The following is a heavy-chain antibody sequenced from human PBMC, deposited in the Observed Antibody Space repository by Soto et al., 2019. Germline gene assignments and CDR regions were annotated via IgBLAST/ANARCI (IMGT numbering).Heavy chain of an antibody. CDR3: ATANWSHHYFDP. D-gene: IGHD1-1*01. CDR1: GGSFSGYY. CDR2: INHSGSP. Sequence: PSETLSLTCAVYGGSFSGYYWSWLRQPPGKGLEWIREINHSGSPNYNPSLKSRVTISVDTSKNQFSLKMTSVTAADTAVYYCATANWSHHYFDPWGQGTQVTVS. V-gene: IGHV4-34*01. J-gene: IGHJ5*02.